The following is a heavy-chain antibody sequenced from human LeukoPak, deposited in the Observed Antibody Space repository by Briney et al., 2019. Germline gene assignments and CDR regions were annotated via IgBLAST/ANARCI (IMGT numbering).Heavy chain of an antibody. Sequence: GGSLRLSCAASGFTFSSYSMNWVRQAPGKGLEWVSSSSSSSSSYIYYADSVKGRFTISRDNAKNSLYLQMNSLRAEDTAVYYCARDGRIAVAEGNDYWGQGTLVTVSS. CDR3: ARDGRIAVAEGNDY. CDR1: GFTFSSYS. CDR2: SSSSSSSYI. V-gene: IGHV3-21*01. D-gene: IGHD6-19*01. J-gene: IGHJ4*02.